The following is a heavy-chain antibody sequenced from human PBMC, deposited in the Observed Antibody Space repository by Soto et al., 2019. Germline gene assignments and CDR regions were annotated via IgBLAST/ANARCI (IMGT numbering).Heavy chain of an antibody. D-gene: IGHD1-1*01. CDR1: GGFI. CDR2: IYNSGRY. V-gene: IGHV4-59*01. CDR3: ARTLPNEQLFDS. J-gene: IGHJ4*02. Sequence: PSETLSLTCTVSGGFIWGWIRQSPDKGLEWIGYIYNSGRYNYNPSLESRLTISIDTSKNQFSLRLASVTAADTAVYYCARTLPNEQLFDSWSQGTLVTVSS.